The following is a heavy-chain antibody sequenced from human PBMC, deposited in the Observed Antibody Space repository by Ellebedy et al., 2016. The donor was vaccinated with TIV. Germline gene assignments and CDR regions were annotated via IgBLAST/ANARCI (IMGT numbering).Heavy chain of an antibody. V-gene: IGHV4-34*01. CDR1: GGSISSGGFS. CDR3: ARGDIAAANAPLDF. D-gene: IGHD6-13*01. J-gene: IGHJ4*02. CDR2: INHRGST. Sequence: SETLSLXXAVSGGSISSGGFSWTWIRQPPGKGLEWIGEINHRGSTNYNPSLKSRVTISIDTSKNQFSLKLTSLTAADTAVYYCARGDIAAANAPLDFWGQGSLVTVSS.